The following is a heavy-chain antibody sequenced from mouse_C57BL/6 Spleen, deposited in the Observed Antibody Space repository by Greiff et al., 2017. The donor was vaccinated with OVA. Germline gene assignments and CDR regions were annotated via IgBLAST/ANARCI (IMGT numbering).Heavy chain of an antibody. J-gene: IGHJ2*01. CDR2: IDPSDRYT. CDR3: ARSGDSSGYFDY. Sequence: VKLQQPGAELVMPGASVKLSCKASGYTFTSYWMHWVKKRPGQGLEWIGEIDPSDRYTNYNQKFKGKSTLTVDKSSSTAYMQLSSLTSEDSAVYYCARSGDSSGYFDYWGQGTTLTVSS. D-gene: IGHD3-2*02. V-gene: IGHV1-69*01. CDR1: GYTFTSYW.